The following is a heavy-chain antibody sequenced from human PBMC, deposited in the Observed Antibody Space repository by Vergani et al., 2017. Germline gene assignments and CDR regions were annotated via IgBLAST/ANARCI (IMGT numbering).Heavy chain of an antibody. V-gene: IGHV3-15*01. D-gene: IGHD4-17*01. CDR1: GFTFSNAW. CDR3: TTDAPTV. J-gene: IGHJ4*02. Sequence: EVQLVESGGGLVKPGGSLRLSCAASGFTFSNAWMSWVRQAPGKGLEWVGRIKSKTDGWTTDYAAPVKGRFTISRDDSKNTLYLQMNSLKTEDTAVYYCTTDAPTVWGQGTLVTVSS. CDR2: IKSKTDGWTT.